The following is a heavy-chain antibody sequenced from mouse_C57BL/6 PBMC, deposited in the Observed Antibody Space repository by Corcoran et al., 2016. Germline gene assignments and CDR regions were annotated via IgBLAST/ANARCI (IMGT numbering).Heavy chain of an antibody. J-gene: IGHJ3*01. V-gene: IGHV3-6*01. CDR1: GYSITSGYY. CDR3: ARDYYGSSYVAWFAY. D-gene: IGHD1-1*01. CDR2: ISYDGSN. Sequence: DVQLQESGPGLVKPSQSLSLTCSVTGYSITSGYYWNWIRKFPGNKLEWMGYISYDGSNNYNPSLKNRISITRDTSKNQFLLKLNSVTTEDTATYYCARDYYGSSYVAWFAYWGQGTLVTVSA.